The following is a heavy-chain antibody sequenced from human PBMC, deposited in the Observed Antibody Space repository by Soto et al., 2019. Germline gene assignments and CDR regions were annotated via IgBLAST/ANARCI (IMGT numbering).Heavy chain of an antibody. CDR3: AKDRRAGGNYGFYSDF. V-gene: IGHV3-23*01. CDR2: SSATGAGT. J-gene: IGHJ1*01. D-gene: IGHD3-10*01. Sequence: EVQLLESGGGLVQPGGSLRLSCAASGFTFSSYGMTWVRQAPGKGLEWVSFSSATGAGTYYADSVKGRFTISRDNSKNTLYLQMTSLRDDDTAVYYCAKDRRAGGNYGFYSDFWGQCALALVSS. CDR1: GFTFSSYG.